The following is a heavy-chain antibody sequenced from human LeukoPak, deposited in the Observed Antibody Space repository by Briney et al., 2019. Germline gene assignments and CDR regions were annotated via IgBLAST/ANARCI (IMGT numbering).Heavy chain of an antibody. D-gene: IGHD3-10*01. V-gene: IGHV4-39*07. Sequence: SETLSLTCTVSGGSISGGDYYWGWVRQPPGKGLEWIGYMFHRGTSYHNPSLERRVTLSVDTSKNQFSLKLSSVTAADTAVYYCARDSDLWFGGLYYYYMDVWGKGTTVTISS. CDR2: MFHRGTS. CDR3: ARDSDLWFGGLYYYYMDV. CDR1: GGSISGGDYY. J-gene: IGHJ6*03.